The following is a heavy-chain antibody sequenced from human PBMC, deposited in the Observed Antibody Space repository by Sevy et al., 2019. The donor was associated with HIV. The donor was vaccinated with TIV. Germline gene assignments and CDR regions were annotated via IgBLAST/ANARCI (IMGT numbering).Heavy chain of an antibody. Sequence: GGSLRLSCAASGFTFSKYSMSWVRQPPGKGLEWVSTLSFGCGEINYQDSVKGRFTISRDNSKSSVYLQMNNLRPEDTAVYSCAREGCTKPNGYWGQGTLVPVSS. CDR2: LSFGCGEI. V-gene: IGHV3-23*01. CDR3: AREGCTKPNGY. D-gene: IGHD2-8*01. CDR1: GFTFSKYS. J-gene: IGHJ4*02.